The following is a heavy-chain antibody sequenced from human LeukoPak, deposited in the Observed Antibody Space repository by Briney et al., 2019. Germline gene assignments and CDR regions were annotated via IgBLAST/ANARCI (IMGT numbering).Heavy chain of an antibody. J-gene: IGHJ6*04. D-gene: IGHD3-10*02. CDR2: ISSSGSTI. CDR1: GFTLSSYE. Sequence: GGSLRLSCAPSGFTLSSYEMNWVRQAPGEGLEWVSYISSSGSTIYYADSVKGRFTISRDNAKNSLYLQMNSLGAEDTAVYYCAELGITMIGGVWGKGTTVTISS. CDR3: AELGITMIGGV. V-gene: IGHV3-48*03.